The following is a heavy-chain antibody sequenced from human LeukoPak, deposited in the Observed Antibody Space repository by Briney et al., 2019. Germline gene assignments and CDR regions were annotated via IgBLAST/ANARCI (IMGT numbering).Heavy chain of an antibody. V-gene: IGHV1-18*01. CDR1: GYTFTSYG. J-gene: IGHJ6*02. CDR3: AREGPELMTTYYCYGMDV. CDR2: ISAYNGNT. Sequence: ASVKVSCKASGYTFTSYGISWVRQAPGQGLEWMGWISAYNGNTNYAQKLQGRVTMTTDTSTSTAYMELRSLRSDDTAVYYCAREGPELMTTYYCYGMDVWGQGTTVTVSS. D-gene: IGHD4-11*01.